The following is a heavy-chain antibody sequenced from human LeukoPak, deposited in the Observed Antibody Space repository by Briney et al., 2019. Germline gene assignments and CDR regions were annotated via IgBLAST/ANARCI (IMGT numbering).Heavy chain of an antibody. CDR3: AKASSGSYYNACFDY. Sequence: GGSLRLSCAASGFTFSRSAMTWVRQTPGKGLEWVSAISGSGGSTYYADSVKGRFTISRDNSKNTLYLQMNSLRAEDTAVYYCAKASSGSYYNACFDYWGQGTLVTVSS. V-gene: IGHV3-23*01. J-gene: IGHJ4*02. CDR2: ISGSGGST. CDR1: GFTFSRSA. D-gene: IGHD3-10*01.